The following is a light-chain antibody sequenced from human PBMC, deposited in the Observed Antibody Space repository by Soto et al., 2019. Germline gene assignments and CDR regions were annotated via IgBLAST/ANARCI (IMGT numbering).Light chain of an antibody. V-gene: IGKV3-15*01. Sequence: EIVMTQSPATLSVSPGERATLSCRASDVVGSNLAWYQQKPGQAPRLLIYDASTRATGIPARFSGSGSGTEFTLTISGLQSEDFAVYYCQTYDSWPLFGQGTRLEI. CDR1: DVVGSN. J-gene: IGKJ5*01. CDR3: QTYDSWPL. CDR2: DAS.